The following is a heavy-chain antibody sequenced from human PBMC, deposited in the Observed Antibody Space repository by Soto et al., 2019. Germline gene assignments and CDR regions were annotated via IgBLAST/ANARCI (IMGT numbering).Heavy chain of an antibody. V-gene: IGHV3-11*01. CDR1: GFRFSDHY. Sequence: GGSLRLSCAASGFRFSDHYMTWIRQAPGKGLEWVSKISGGGTTMYYADSVKGRFTVSRGNAKNSLYLQMNSLRAEDTAVYYCAGDPYYYGSAFWGQGALVTVSS. CDR3: AGDPYYYGSAF. CDR2: ISGGGTTM. D-gene: IGHD3-10*01. J-gene: IGHJ4*02.